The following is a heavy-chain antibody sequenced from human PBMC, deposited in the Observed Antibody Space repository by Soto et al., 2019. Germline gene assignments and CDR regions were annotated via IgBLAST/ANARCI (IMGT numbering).Heavy chain of an antibody. CDR3: ARDRAHGFDV. CDR2: ISANKGNT. V-gene: IGHV1-18*01. J-gene: IGHJ3*01. Sequence: QVQLVQSGAEVKKPGASVMVSCKASGYTFTSNGISWVRQAPGQGLEWIGWISANKGNTNYAQKLQGRVTMTRDTSTDTVYMELRRLRSADTAVYYCARDRAHGFDVWVQGTMVPVSS. CDR1: GYTFTSNG.